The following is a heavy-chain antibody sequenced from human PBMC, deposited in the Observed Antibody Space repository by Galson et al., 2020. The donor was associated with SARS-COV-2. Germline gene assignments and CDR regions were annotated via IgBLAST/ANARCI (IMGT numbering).Heavy chain of an antibody. Sequence: GESLKTSCAASGFTFSSYGMHLVRQAPGPGLGLVAVIWYDGSNKYYADSEKGRFTISSDNSKNTLYLQMNSLRAEDTAVYYCARDLRLADDYFQNWGQGTLVTVSS. CDR2: IWYDGSNK. J-gene: IGHJ1*01. CDR3: ARDLRLADDYFQN. V-gene: IGHV3-33*01. D-gene: IGHD6-19*01. CDR1: GFTFSSYG.